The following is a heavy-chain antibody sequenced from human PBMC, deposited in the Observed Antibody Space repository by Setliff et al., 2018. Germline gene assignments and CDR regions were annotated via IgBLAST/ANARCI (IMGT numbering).Heavy chain of an antibody. CDR3: ATPPYYYDSDGPRDF. V-gene: IGHV1-18*01. D-gene: IGHD3-22*01. CDR1: GYTFIDYG. Sequence: ASVKVSCKASGYTFIDYGMSWVRQAPGQSLEWMGWISPYNGDTRFQQKFQGRVTVTTDTPTSTGYLELWSLTSDDTAVYYCATPPYYYDSDGPRDFWGHGTLVTVSS. J-gene: IGHJ4*01. CDR2: ISPYNGDT.